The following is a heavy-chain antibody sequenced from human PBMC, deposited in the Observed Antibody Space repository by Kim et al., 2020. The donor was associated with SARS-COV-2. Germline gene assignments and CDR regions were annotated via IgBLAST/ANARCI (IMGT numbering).Heavy chain of an antibody. Sequence: GGSLRLSCAASGFTFSSYGMHWVRQAPGKGLEWVAVISYDGSNKYYADSVKGRFTISRDNSKNTLYLQMNSLRAEDTAVYYCAKVGKYYGMDVWGQGTTV. V-gene: IGHV3-30*18. CDR2: ISYDGSNK. J-gene: IGHJ6*02. D-gene: IGHD1-26*01. CDR1: GFTFSSYG. CDR3: AKVGKYYGMDV.